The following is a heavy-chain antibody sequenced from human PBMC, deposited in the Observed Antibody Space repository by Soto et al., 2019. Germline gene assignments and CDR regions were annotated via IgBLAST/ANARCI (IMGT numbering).Heavy chain of an antibody. CDR1: GFTFSSYA. Sequence: VGSLRLSCEASGFTFSSYAMSWVRQSPGEGLDGVSGISGCGGITYSADSVKGRFTISRDNSKNILYLQMNSLRAEDKAVYYCAKGITDTGGYYYYSMDVWGQGTAVTVSS. V-gene: IGHV3-23*01. CDR2: ISGCGGIT. J-gene: IGHJ6*02. D-gene: IGHD3-16*01. CDR3: AKGITDTGGYYYYSMDV.